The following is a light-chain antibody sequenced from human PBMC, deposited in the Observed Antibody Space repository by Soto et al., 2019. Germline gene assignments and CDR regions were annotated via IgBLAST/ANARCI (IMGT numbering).Light chain of an antibody. CDR3: QQYYSYPPSWT. J-gene: IGKJ1*01. CDR1: QTVSITY. Sequence: VLTQSPGTLSLSPGESATLSCRASQTVSITYLTWYQQKPGQAPRLLIFGASKRATGIPDRFSGSGSGRDFTLTISCLQSEDFATYYCQQYYSYPPSWTFGQGTKVEIK. CDR2: GAS. V-gene: IGKV3-20*01.